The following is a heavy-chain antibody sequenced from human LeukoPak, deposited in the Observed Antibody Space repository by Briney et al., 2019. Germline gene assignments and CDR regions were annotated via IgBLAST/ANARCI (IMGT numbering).Heavy chain of an antibody. CDR2: ISAYNGNT. J-gene: IGHJ5*02. Sequence: ASVKVSCKASGYTFTSYGISWVRQAPGQGLEWMGWISAYNGNTNYAQKLQGRVTMTTDTSTSTAYMELRSLRSDDTAVYYCARDFTVRGVRSYWFDPWGQGTLVTVSS. D-gene: IGHD3-10*01. CDR3: ARDFTVRGVRSYWFDP. CDR1: GYTFTSYG. V-gene: IGHV1-18*01.